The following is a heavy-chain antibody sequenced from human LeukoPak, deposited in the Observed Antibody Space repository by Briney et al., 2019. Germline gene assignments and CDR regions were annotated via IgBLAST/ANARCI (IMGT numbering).Heavy chain of an antibody. CDR1: GFTFRRYA. CDR2: ISSNGGST. V-gene: IGHV3-64D*09. Sequence: GGSLRLSCSASGFTFRRYAMHWVRQAPGKGLEYVSAISSNGGSTYYGDSVKGRFTISRDNSKNTLYLQMSSLRAEDTAVYYCVKARGIQLWLPGDYWGQGSLVTVSS. CDR3: VKARGIQLWLPGDY. D-gene: IGHD5-18*01. J-gene: IGHJ4*02.